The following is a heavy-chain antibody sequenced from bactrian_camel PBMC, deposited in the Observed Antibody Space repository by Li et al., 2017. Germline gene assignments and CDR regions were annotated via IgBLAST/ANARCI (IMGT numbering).Heavy chain of an antibody. Sequence: GGSLTLTCTVSGLTFRAYDKSWVRQAPGKKREGVASLDRDGNTSYLDSVKGRFTISRDNAKNTVYLQMNSLKPEDTGMYYCAADFHCVSAIQGLRLMSHLPHLGQGTQVTVS. CDR3: AADFHCVSAIQGLRLMSHLPH. V-gene: IGHV3S10*01. D-gene: IGHD3*01. CDR2: LDRDGNT. J-gene: IGHJ4*01. CDR1: GLTFRAYD.